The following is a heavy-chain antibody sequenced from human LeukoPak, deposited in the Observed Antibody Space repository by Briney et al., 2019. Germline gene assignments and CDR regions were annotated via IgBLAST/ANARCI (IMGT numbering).Heavy chain of an antibody. D-gene: IGHD3-16*02. CDR2: ISAYNGNT. CDR3: ARVRNDYVWGSYRYTYYFDY. V-gene: IGHV1-18*01. J-gene: IGHJ4*02. Sequence: GASVKVSCKASGYTFTSYGISWVRQAPGQGLEWMGWISAYNGNTNYAQKLQGRVTMTTDTSTSTAYMELRSLRSDDTAVYYSARVRNDYVWGSYRYTYYFDYWGQGTLVTVSS. CDR1: GYTFTSYG.